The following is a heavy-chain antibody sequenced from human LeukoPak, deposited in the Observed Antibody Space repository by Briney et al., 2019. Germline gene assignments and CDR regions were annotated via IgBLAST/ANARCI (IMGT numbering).Heavy chain of an antibody. D-gene: IGHD3-3*01. CDR2: INHSGST. CDR1: GGSFSGYY. J-gene: IGHJ5*02. V-gene: IGHV4-34*01. CDR3: ARRSGFWSGYYTGYNWFDP. Sequence: SETPSLTCAVYGGSFSGYYWSWIRQPPGKGLEWIGEINHSGSTNYNPSLKSRVTISVDTSKNQFSLKLSSVTAADTAVYYCARRSGFWSGYYTGYNWFDPWGQGTLVTVSS.